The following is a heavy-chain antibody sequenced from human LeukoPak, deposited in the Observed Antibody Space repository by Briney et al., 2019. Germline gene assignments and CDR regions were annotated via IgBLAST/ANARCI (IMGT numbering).Heavy chain of an antibody. V-gene: IGHV3-53*01. CDR1: GFPVSSNF. J-gene: IGHJ4*02. D-gene: IGHD6-19*01. CDR2: MFSGGTT. CDR3: ARGAGSGWPLDK. Sequence: PGGSVRLSCAVSGFPVSSNFMSWVRQAPGKGLQSVSIMFSGGTTDYADSVRGRFSISRDSSQNTVSLQMNSLRVEDTAVYYCARGAGSGWPLDKWGQGTLVPVSS.